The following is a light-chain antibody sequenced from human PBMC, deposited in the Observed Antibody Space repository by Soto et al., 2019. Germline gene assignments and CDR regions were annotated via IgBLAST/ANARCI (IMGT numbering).Light chain of an antibody. J-gene: IGKJ5*01. CDR2: DAS. CDR3: QQRSHWPSIT. Sequence: ILLTQSPATLSLSPLEGATVSCMASQSVSTYVAWYQQKPGQAPRLLIHDASNRATGIPVRFSGSGAGTDFTLTISSLEPEDSAVYYCQQRSHWPSITFGQGTRLEIK. CDR1: QSVSTY. V-gene: IGKV3-11*01.